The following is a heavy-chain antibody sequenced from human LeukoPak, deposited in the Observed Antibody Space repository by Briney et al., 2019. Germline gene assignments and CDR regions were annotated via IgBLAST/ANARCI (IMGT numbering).Heavy chain of an antibody. D-gene: IGHD3-22*01. CDR3: ARGGYDSSGYYLDY. V-gene: IGHV4-34*01. CDR2: INHSGST. CDR1: GGSFSGYY. J-gene: IGHJ4*02. Sequence: PSETLSLTCAVYGGSFSGYYWSWIRQPPGKGLEWIGEINHSGSTNYNPSLKSRVTISVDTSKNHFSLKLSSVTAADTAVYYCARGGYDSSGYYLDYWGQGTLVTVSS.